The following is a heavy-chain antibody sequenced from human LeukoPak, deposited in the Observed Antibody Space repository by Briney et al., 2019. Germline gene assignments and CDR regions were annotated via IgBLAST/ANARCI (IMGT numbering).Heavy chain of an antibody. CDR2: MNPKSNNR. CDR1: GYTFTNYD. Sequence: GASVNVSCKASGYTFTNYDVNWVRQATGQGLEWMGWMNPKSNNRGYAQKFQGRVTITTDTSMSTAYMELSSLGSDDTAVYYCTRGLKGNYYSGSGTYRWFAPWGQGTLVTVSS. D-gene: IGHD3-10*01. CDR3: TRGLKGNYYSGSGTYRWFAP. V-gene: IGHV1-8*01. J-gene: IGHJ5*02.